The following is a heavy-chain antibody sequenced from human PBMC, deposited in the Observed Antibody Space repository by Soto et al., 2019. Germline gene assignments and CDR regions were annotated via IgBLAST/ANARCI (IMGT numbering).Heavy chain of an antibody. CDR2: ISYDGSNK. CDR1: GFTFSSYG. J-gene: IGHJ5*02. Sequence: GGSLRLSCAASGFTFSSYGMHWVRQAPGKGLEWVAVISYDGSNKYYADSVKGRFTISRDNSKNTLYLQMNSLRAEDTAVYYCAKETGIEYYDILTGPIKEGTWGQGTLVTVSS. D-gene: IGHD3-9*01. V-gene: IGHV3-30*18. CDR3: AKETGIEYYDILTGPIKEGT.